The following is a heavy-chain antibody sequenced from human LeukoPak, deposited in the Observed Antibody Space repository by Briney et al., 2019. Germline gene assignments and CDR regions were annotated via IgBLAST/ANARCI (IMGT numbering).Heavy chain of an antibody. J-gene: IGHJ3*02. V-gene: IGHV1-2*02. CDR3: ARTISPTYYYDRDDASDI. Sequence: ASVKVSCKASGYTFTGYYMHWVRQAPGQGLEWMGWINPNSGGTNYAQKFQGRVTMTRDTSISTAYMELSRLRSDDTAVYYCARTISPTYYYDRDDASDIWGQGTMVTVSS. CDR1: GYTFTGYY. D-gene: IGHD3-22*01. CDR2: INPNSGGT.